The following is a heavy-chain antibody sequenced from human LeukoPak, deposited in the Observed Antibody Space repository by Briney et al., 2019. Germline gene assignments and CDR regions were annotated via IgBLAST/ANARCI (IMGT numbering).Heavy chain of an antibody. D-gene: IGHD3-22*01. J-gene: IGHJ4*02. Sequence: PGGSLRLSCAASGFTFSSYSMNWVRQAPGKGLEWVSYISSSSTIYYADSVKGRFTISRDNAKNSLYLQMNSLRAEDTAVYYCARGGTMIIVEVFDYWGQGTLVTVSS. CDR2: ISSSSTI. CDR3: ARGGTMIIVEVFDY. V-gene: IGHV3-48*04. CDR1: GFTFSSYS.